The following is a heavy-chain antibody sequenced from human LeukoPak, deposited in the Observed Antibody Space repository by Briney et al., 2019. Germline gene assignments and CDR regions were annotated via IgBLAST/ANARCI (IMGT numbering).Heavy chain of an antibody. D-gene: IGHD2/OR15-2a*01. J-gene: IGHJ3*02. CDR1: GFTFSSYS. Sequence: GGSLRLSCAASGFTFSSYSMNWVRQAPGKGLEWVSYISSSSSTIYYADSAKGRFTISRDNAKNSLYLQMNSLRAEDTAVYYCARTLHDSPTNAFDIWGQGTMVTVSS. V-gene: IGHV3-48*01. CDR2: ISSSSSTI. CDR3: ARTLHDSPTNAFDI.